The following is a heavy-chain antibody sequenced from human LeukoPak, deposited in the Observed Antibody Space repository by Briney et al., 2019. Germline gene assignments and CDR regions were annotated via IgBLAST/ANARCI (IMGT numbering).Heavy chain of an antibody. CDR3: ARGTPSSSGWLYYGMDV. Sequence: GGSLRLSCAASGFTFSSYSMNWVRQAPGKGLEWVSSISSSSSYIYYADSVKGRFTISRDNAKNSLYLQMNSLRAEDTAVYYCARGTPSSSGWLYYGMDVWGQGTTVTVSS. CDR2: ISSSSSYI. V-gene: IGHV3-21*01. J-gene: IGHJ6*02. CDR1: GFTFSSYS. D-gene: IGHD6-19*01.